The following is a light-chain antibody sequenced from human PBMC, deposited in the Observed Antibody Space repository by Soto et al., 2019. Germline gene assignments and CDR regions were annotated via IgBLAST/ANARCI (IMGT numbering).Light chain of an antibody. Sequence: QSALTQPPSASGSPGQSVTISCIGTSSDVGGYNYVSWYQQHPGKAPKLMIYEVSKRPSGVPDRFSGSKSGNTASLTVSGLQAEDEADYYCSSYAASNNLGVFGGGTKLT. J-gene: IGLJ2*01. V-gene: IGLV2-8*01. CDR3: SSYAASNNLGV. CDR1: SSDVGGYNY. CDR2: EVS.